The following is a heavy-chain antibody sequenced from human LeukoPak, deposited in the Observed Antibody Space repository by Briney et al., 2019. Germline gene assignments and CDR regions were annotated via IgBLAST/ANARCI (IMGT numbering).Heavy chain of an antibody. CDR3: VRGAGIVGATKVAFDI. D-gene: IGHD1-26*01. J-gene: IGHJ3*02. Sequence: GGSLRLSCAASGFTFSSYWMSWVRQAPGKGLEWVSYISSSGSTIYYADSVKGRFTISRDNAKNSLYLQMNSLRAEDTAVYYCVRGAGIVGATKVAFDIWSEGPMVTVSS. CDR2: ISSSGSTI. V-gene: IGHV3-48*04. CDR1: GFTFSSYW.